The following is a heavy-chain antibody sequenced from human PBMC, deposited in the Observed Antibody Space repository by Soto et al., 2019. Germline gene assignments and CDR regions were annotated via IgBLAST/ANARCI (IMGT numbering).Heavy chain of an antibody. CDR1: GFTFSSYA. Sequence: GGSLRLSCAASGFTFSSYAMSWVRQAPGKGLEWVSAISGSGGSTYYADSVKGRFTISRDNSKNTLYLQMNSLKTEDTAVYYCTTAARYFDWLLSDYFDYWGQGTLVTVSS. J-gene: IGHJ4*02. D-gene: IGHD3-9*01. V-gene: IGHV3-23*01. CDR2: ISGSGGST. CDR3: TTAARYFDWLLSDYFDY.